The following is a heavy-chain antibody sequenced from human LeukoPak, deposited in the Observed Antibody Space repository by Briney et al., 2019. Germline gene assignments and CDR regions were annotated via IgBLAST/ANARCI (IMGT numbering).Heavy chain of an antibody. V-gene: IGHV1-69*04. CDR2: IIPILGIA. CDR1: GGTFSSYA. D-gene: IGHD3-3*01. Sequence: ASVKVSCKASGGTFSSYAISWVRQAPGQGLEWMGRIIPILGIANYAQKFQGRVTITADKSTSTAYMELSSLRAEDTAVYYCARVPYDFWSGYYIGNAFDIWGPRDNGHRLF. CDR3: ARVPYDFWSGYYIGNAFDI. J-gene: IGHJ3*02.